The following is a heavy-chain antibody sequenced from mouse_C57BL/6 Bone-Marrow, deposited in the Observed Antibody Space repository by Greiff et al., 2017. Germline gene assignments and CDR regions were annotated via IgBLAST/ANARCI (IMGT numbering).Heavy chain of an antibody. J-gene: IGHJ4*01. CDR1: GYAFSSSW. CDR3: AREDIYYGNLYYAMDY. CDR2: IYPGAGDT. V-gene: IGHV1-82*01. Sequence: VQGVESGPELVNPGASVTISCKASGYAFSSSWMNWVKQRPGKGLEWIGRIYPGAGDTNYNRQFKGKATLTADKSSSTAYMQLSSLTSEDSAVYFCAREDIYYGNLYYAMDYWGQGTSVTVSS. D-gene: IGHD2-1*01.